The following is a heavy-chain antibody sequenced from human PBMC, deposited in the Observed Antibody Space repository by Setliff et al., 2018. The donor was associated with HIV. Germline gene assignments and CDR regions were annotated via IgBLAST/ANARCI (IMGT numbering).Heavy chain of an antibody. J-gene: IGHJ4*02. V-gene: IGHV3-30*02. D-gene: IGHD1-26*01. Sequence: PGGSLRLSCAASGVTFSTYGMHWVRQAPGKGFEWVAFIQYDGKRIYYADFVKGRFTFSRDNSKNILYLQMNNLRAEDTAVYYCAKDGRHTYGGESGFDSWGQGTLVTVSS. CDR1: GVTFSTYG. CDR2: IQYDGKRI. CDR3: AKDGRHTYGGESGFDS.